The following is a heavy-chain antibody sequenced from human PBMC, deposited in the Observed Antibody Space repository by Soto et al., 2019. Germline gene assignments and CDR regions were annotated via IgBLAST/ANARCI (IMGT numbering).Heavy chain of an antibody. Sequence: GGSLRLSCAASGFTFSSYGMHWVRQAPGKGLEWVAVIWYDGSNKYYADSVKGRFTISRDNSKNTLYLQMNNLRAEETTMYYSARVLGSSSSKYYFDYWGQGTRVTVSS. J-gene: IGHJ4*02. CDR2: IWYDGSNK. CDR1: GFTFSSYG. CDR3: ARVLGSSSSKYYFDY. D-gene: IGHD6-6*01. V-gene: IGHV3-33*01.